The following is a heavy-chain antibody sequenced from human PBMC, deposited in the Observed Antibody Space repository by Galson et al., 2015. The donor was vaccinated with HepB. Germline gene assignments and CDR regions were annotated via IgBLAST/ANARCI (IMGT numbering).Heavy chain of an antibody. CDR1: GGSISSGDYY. D-gene: IGHD3-22*01. V-gene: IGHV4-30-4*01. CDR2: IYYSGST. CDR3: ARERYDSSGYYYTGPSYYFDY. Sequence: TLSLTCTVSGGSISSGDYYWSWIRQPPGKGLEWIGYIYYSGSTYYNPSLKSRVTISVDTSKNQFSLKLSSVTAADTAVYYCARERYDSSGYYYTGPSYYFDYWGQGTLVTVSS. J-gene: IGHJ4*02.